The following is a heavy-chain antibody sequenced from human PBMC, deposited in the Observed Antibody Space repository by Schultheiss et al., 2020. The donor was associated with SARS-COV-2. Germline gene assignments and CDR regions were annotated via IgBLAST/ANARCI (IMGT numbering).Heavy chain of an antibody. CDR3: AKGAITMLRGVPEFDP. D-gene: IGHD3-10*01. CDR2: ILGIGSST. CDR1: GFTFNAYA. V-gene: IGHV3-23*01. Sequence: GGSLRLSCAASGFTFNAYAMSWVRQAPGKGLEWVSVILGIGSSTYYADSVKGRFTISRDKSKNMVYLQMDSLRVEDTAVYFCAKGAITMLRGVPEFDPTGQGTLVTVSS. J-gene: IGHJ5*02.